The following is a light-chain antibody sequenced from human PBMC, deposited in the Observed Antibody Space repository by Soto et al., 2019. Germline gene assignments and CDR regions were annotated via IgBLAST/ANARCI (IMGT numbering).Light chain of an antibody. Sequence: DIQMTQSPSSLSASVGDRVTITCRASQSISSYLNWYQQKPGKAPKLLIYAASSLKSGVPSRFSGSGSGTDFTLTISSLQPEDFATYYCQQSYTGITFGQGTRLEIK. J-gene: IGKJ5*01. CDR2: AAS. CDR1: QSISSY. V-gene: IGKV1-39*01. CDR3: QQSYTGIT.